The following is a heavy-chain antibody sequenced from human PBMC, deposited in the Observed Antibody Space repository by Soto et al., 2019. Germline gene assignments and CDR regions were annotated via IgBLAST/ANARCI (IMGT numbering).Heavy chain of an antibody. J-gene: IGHJ4*02. CDR2: IYYSGST. Sequence: SETLSLTCTVSGGSISSYYWSWIRQPPGKGLEWIGYIYYSGSTNYNPSLKSRVTISVDTSKNQFSLKLSSVTAADTAVYYCARVPDGYNPYYFDDWGQGTLVTVSS. CDR3: ARVPDGYNPYYFDD. CDR1: GGSISSYY. V-gene: IGHV4-59*01. D-gene: IGHD5-12*01.